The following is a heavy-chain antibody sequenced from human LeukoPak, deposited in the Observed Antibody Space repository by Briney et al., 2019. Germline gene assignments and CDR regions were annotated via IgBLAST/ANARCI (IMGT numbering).Heavy chain of an antibody. CDR3: ASEGGHFFDY. CDR1: GFTFSSYI. V-gene: IGHV3-21*01. J-gene: IGHJ4*02. CDR2: ISRNSTYI. D-gene: IGHD3-16*01. Sequence: GGSLRLSCAASGFTFSSYIMNWVRQAPGKGLEWVASISRNSTYIHYADSVKGRFTISRDNARNSLFLQMNSLRAEDTAIYYCASEGGHFFDYWGQGTLVTVSS.